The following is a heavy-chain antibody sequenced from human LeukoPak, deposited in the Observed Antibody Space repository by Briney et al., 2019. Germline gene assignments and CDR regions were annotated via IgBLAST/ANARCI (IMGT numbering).Heavy chain of an antibody. J-gene: IGHJ4*02. D-gene: IGHD3-22*01. CDR3: ARVFSYYDSSGYYYYYFDY. CDR2: ISSSSSYI. Sequence: PGGSLTLSCAASGFTFSSYSMNCVRQAPGRGLEWVSSISSSSSYIYYAHSVKGRFTISRDNAKNSLYLQMNSLRAEDTAVYYCARVFSYYDSSGYYYYYFDYWGQGTLVTVSP. V-gene: IGHV3-21*01. CDR1: GFTFSSYS.